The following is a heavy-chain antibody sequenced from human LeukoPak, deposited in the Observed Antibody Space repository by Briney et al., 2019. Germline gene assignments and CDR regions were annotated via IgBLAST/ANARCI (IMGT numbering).Heavy chain of an antibody. CDR3: ARATVAAAAPGGY. V-gene: IGHV4-39*07. J-gene: IGHJ4*02. D-gene: IGHD6-13*01. Sequence: SETLSLTCTVSGGSISSSTYYWGWIRQPPGKGLQWIGGIYYSRSTYYNPSLKSRVTISVDTSKNQFSLKLSSVTAADTAVYYCARATVAAAAPGGYWGQGTLVTVSS. CDR1: GGSISSSTYY. CDR2: IYYSRST.